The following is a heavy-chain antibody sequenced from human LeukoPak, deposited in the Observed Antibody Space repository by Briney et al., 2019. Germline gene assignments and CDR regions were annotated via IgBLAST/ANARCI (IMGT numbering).Heavy chain of an antibody. Sequence: PSETLSLTCAVYGGSFSEYYWSWIRQPPGKGLEWIGEFNHSGSTNYNPSLKSRVTISLDTSRNQFSLKLSSVTAADTAVYYCARRITVFYWFDPWDQGTLVTVSS. CDR3: ARRITVFYWFDP. CDR1: GGSFSEYY. D-gene: IGHD2/OR15-2a*01. V-gene: IGHV4-34*01. CDR2: FNHSGST. J-gene: IGHJ5*02.